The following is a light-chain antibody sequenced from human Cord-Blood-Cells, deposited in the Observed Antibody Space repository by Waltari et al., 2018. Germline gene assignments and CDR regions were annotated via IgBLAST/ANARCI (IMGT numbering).Light chain of an antibody. CDR1: QSISSY. V-gene: IGKV1-39*01. CDR2: AAS. Sequence: DIQMTQSPYSLSASVGDRVTITCRASQSISSYLNWYQQKPGKAPKLLIYAASSLQSGVPSRFSGSGSGTDFILTISSLQPEDFATYYCQQSYSTPYSFGQGTKLEIK. J-gene: IGKJ2*03. CDR3: QQSYSTPYS.